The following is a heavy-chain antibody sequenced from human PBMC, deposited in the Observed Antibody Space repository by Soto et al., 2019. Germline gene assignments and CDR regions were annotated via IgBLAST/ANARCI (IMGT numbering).Heavy chain of an antibody. CDR3: AREVTVPGRFGY. J-gene: IGHJ4*02. Sequence: QVQLQESGPGLVKPSETLTLTCTVSGVSVSSSNYYWSWVRQPPGKGLEWIGYISDDGTTNYNPSLRSRVTISLDVSNNQSFLNLNSVTTVDTAVYYCAREVTVPGRFGYWSQGTLVTVSS. CDR2: ISDDGTT. D-gene: IGHD6-19*01. CDR1: GVSVSSSNYY. V-gene: IGHV4-61*01.